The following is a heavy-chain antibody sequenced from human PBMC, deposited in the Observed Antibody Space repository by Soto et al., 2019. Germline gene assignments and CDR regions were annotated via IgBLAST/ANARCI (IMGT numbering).Heavy chain of an antibody. CDR3: AKDGTYCSGGSCYSWLVDY. CDR2: ISYDGSNK. Sequence: GGSLRLSCAASGFTFSSYGMHWVRQAPGKGLEWVAVISYDGSNKYYADSVKGRFTISRDNSKNTLYLQMNSLRAEDTAVYYCAKDGTYCSGGSCYSWLVDYWGQGTLVTVSS. D-gene: IGHD2-15*01. J-gene: IGHJ4*02. CDR1: GFTFSSYG. V-gene: IGHV3-30*18.